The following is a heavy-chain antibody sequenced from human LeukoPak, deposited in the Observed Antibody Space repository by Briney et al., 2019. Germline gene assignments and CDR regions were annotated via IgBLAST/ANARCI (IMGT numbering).Heavy chain of an antibody. D-gene: IGHD2-15*01. CDR2: LSSSGDST. CDR1: GFTFSSYA. V-gene: IGHV3-23*01. J-gene: IGHJ4*02. Sequence: GGSLRLSCAASGFTFSSYAMSWVRQAPGKGLEWVSGLSSSGDSTFYADSVKGRFTISRDNSMNTLYLQMNSLRAEDTAIYYCAKIRGYCGGGSCCYDSWGQGTLVTVSS. CDR3: AKIRGYCGGGSCCYDS.